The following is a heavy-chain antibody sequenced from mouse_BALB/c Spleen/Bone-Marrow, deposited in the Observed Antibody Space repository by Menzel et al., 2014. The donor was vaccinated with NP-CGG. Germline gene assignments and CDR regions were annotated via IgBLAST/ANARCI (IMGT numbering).Heavy chain of an antibody. J-gene: IGHJ3*01. CDR3: ARSRGNYVSFAY. D-gene: IGHD2-1*01. Sequence: VQLQQSGAELVKPGAPVKLSCKASGYTFTSYWMNWVKQRPGRGLEWIGRIDPSDSETHYNQKFKDKATLTVDKSSSTAYIQLSSLTSEDSAVYYCARSRGNYVSFAYWGQGTLVTVSA. V-gene: IGHV1-69*02. CDR1: GYTFTSYW. CDR2: IDPSDSET.